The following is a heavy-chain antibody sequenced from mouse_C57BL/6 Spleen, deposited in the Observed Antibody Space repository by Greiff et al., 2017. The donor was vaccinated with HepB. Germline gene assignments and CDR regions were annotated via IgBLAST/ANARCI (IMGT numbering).Heavy chain of an antibody. Sequence: VQGVESGAELARPGASVKLSCKASGYTFTSYGISWVKQRTGQGLEWIGEIYPRSGNTYYNEKFKGKATLTADKSSSTVYMELRSLTSEDSAVYFCAPCTAPMDYWGQGTSVTVSS. CDR1: GYTFTSYG. CDR3: APCTAPMDY. D-gene: IGHD1-2*01. CDR2: IYPRSGNT. V-gene: IGHV1-81*01. J-gene: IGHJ4*01.